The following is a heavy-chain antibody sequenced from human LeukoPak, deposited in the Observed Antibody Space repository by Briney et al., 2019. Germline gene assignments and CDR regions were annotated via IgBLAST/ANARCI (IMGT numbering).Heavy chain of an antibody. Sequence: GASVKVSCKASGYTFTSYDINWVRQATGQGLEWMGWMNPNSGNTGYAQKFQGRVTMTRNTSISTAYMELSSLRSEDTAVYYCARDSEASTTVTPLGAFDIWGQGTMVTVSS. V-gene: IGHV1-8*01. J-gene: IGHJ3*02. CDR1: GYTFTSYD. CDR3: ARDSEASTTVTPLGAFDI. CDR2: MNPNSGNT. D-gene: IGHD4-17*01.